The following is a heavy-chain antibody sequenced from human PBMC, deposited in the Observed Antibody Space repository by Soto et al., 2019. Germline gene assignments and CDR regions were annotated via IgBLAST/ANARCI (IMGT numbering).Heavy chain of an antibody. J-gene: IGHJ4*02. Sequence: ASVKVSCKASGYTFTGYYMHWVRQAPGQGLEWMGWINPNSGGTNYAQKFQGRVTMTRDASISTAYMELSRLRSDDTAVYYCAREFDYSDYFDYWGQGTLVTVSS. CDR2: INPNSGGT. D-gene: IGHD4-4*01. CDR1: GYTFTGYY. V-gene: IGHV1-2*02. CDR3: AREFDYSDYFDY.